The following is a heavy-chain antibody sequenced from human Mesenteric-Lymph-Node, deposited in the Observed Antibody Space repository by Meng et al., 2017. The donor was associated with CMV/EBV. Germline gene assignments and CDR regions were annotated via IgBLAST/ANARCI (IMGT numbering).Heavy chain of an antibody. CDR1: ISSGDYY. D-gene: IGHD2-2*01. Sequence: ISSGDYYWSWIRQPPGEGLEWIGYIYYSGSTYYNPSLKSRVTISVDTSKNQFSLKLSSVTAADTAVYYCARVGYCGGTSCSSYYFDYWGQGTLVTVSS. J-gene: IGHJ4*02. CDR2: IYYSGST. V-gene: IGHV4-30-4*08. CDR3: ARVGYCGGTSCSSYYFDY.